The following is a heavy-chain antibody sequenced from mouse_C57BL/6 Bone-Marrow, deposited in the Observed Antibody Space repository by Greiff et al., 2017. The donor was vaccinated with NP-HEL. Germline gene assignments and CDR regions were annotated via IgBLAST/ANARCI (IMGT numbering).Heavy chain of an antibody. Sequence: QVQLQQPGAELVRPGSSVKLSCKASGYTFTSYWMDWVKQRPGQGLEWIGNIYPSDSETHYNQKFKDKATLTVDKSSSTADMQLSSLTSEDSAVYYGASGVGFAYWGQGTLVTVSA. D-gene: IGHD1-1*02. V-gene: IGHV1-61*01. CDR1: GYTFTSYW. J-gene: IGHJ3*01. CDR2: IYPSDSET. CDR3: ASGVGFAY.